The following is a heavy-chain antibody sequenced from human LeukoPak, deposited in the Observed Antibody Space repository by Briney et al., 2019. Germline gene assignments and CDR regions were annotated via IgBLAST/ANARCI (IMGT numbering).Heavy chain of an antibody. D-gene: IGHD3-3*01. CDR3: ARVQLPDITGAFDI. CDR1: GGSLSSYY. V-gene: IGHV4-4*07. J-gene: IGHJ3*02. Sequence: SETLSLTCTVSGGSLSSYYWSWIRQPAGEGLEWIGRISPSGTTNCNPSLKSRVTMSLDTSKSQISLKLTSVTAADTAVYYCARVQLPDITGAFDIWGQGTMVTVSS. CDR2: ISPSGTT.